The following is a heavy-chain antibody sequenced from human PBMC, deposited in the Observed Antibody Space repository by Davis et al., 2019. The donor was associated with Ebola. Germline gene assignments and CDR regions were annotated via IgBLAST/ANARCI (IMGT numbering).Heavy chain of an antibody. J-gene: IGHJ6*04. CDR2: IYPGDSDT. D-gene: IGHD3-10*01. Sequence: GGSLRLSCKGSGYSFTSYWIGWVRQMPGKGLEWMGIIYPGDSDTRYSPSFQGQVTISADKSISTAYLQWSSLKASDTAMYYCARHRSRFGGKMDVWGKGTTVTVSS. CDR3: ARHRSRFGGKMDV. CDR1: GYSFTSYW. V-gene: IGHV5-51*01.